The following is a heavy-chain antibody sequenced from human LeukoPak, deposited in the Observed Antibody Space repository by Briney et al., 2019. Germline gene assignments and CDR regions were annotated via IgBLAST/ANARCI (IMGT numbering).Heavy chain of an antibody. CDR2: INPNSGDT. Sequence: VASVKVSCKASGYTFTAYYMHWVRQAPGQGLEWVGRINPNSGDTNYAQKFQGRVTMTRDTSISTAYMELSRLRSDDTAVYYCARENYGDYAPGAFDIWGQGTMVTVSS. CDR1: GYTFTAYY. D-gene: IGHD4-17*01. V-gene: IGHV1-2*06. J-gene: IGHJ3*02. CDR3: ARENYGDYAPGAFDI.